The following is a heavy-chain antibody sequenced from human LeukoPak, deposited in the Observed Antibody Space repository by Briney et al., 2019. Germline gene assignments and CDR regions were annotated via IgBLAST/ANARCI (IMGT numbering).Heavy chain of an antibody. CDR2: ISWNSGSI. D-gene: IGHD5-12*01. J-gene: IGHJ4*02. CDR1: GFTFDDYA. Sequence: PGRPLRLSCAASGFTFDDYAMHWVRQAPGKGLEWVSGISWNSGSIGYADSVRGRFTISRDNAKNSLYLQMNSLRAEDMALYYCAKDLDIVATGAFDYWGQGTLVTVSS. V-gene: IGHV3-9*03. CDR3: AKDLDIVATGAFDY.